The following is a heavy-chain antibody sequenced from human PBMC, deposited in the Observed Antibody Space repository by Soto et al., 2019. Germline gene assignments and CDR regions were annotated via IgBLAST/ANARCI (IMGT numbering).Heavy chain of an antibody. CDR2: ISGSGGNT. V-gene: IGHV3-23*01. J-gene: IGHJ4*02. Sequence: PVGSLRLSCAASGFTFSSYAMSWVRQAPGKGLEWVSGISGSGGNTYYADSVKGRFTISRDNSKNTLYLQMNSLRAEDTAVYYCAKEVAVVAANPFDYWGQGTLVTVSS. CDR1: GFTFSSYA. D-gene: IGHD2-15*01. CDR3: AKEVAVVAANPFDY.